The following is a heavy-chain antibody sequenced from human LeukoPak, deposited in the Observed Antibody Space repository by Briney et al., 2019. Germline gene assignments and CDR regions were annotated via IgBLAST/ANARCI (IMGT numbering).Heavy chain of an antibody. J-gene: IGHJ4*02. CDR1: GGTFSSYA. CDR2: IIPIFGTA. CDR3: ARANAIAVAGFFDD. D-gene: IGHD6-19*01. V-gene: IGHV1-69*13. Sequence: ASVKVSCKASGGTFSSYAISWVRQAPGQGLEWMGGIIPIFGTANYAQKFQGRVTITADESTSTAYMELSSLRSEDTAVYYCARANAIAVAGFFDDWGQGTLVTVSS.